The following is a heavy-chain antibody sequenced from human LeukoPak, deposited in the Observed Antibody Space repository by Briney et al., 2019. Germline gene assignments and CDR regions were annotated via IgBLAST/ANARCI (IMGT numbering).Heavy chain of an antibody. D-gene: IGHD2/OR15-2a*01. CDR3: ARGGHHDPAHDYFHQYMDV. J-gene: IGHJ6*03. Sequence: AETLSLTCIVSGGSISSYYWSWIRQPAGKGLEWIGRIYAGGGTNYISSLKSRVTMSVDTPKNQFSLDLSSVTAADTAVYYCARGGHHDPAHDYFHQYMDVWGKGTTVTVS. CDR1: GGSISSYY. V-gene: IGHV4-4*07. CDR2: IYAGGGT.